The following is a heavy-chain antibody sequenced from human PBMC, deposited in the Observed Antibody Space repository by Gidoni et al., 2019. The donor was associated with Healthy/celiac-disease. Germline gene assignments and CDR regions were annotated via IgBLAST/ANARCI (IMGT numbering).Heavy chain of an antibody. CDR2: IYSGGST. CDR3: ARGSPIRGVNY. J-gene: IGHJ4*02. D-gene: IGHD3-10*01. Sequence: EVQLVETGGGLLQPGGSLRLSCSASGFTVSSNYMGRVRQAPGKGLEWVSVIYSGGSTYYADSVKGRFTISRDNSKNTLYLQMNSLRAEDTAVYYCARGSPIRGVNYWGQGTLVTVSS. CDR1: GFTVSSNY. V-gene: IGHV3-53*02.